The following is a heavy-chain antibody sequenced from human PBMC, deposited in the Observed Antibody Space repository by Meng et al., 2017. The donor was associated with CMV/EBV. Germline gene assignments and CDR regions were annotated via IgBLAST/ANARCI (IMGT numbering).Heavy chain of an antibody. J-gene: IGHJ2*01. Sequence: SVKVSCKASGGTFSSYTISWVRQAPGQGLEWMGRIIPILGIANYAQKFQGRVTITADKSTGTAYMELSSLRSEDTAVYYCARFARSTSHYWYFDLWGRGTLVTVSS. D-gene: IGHD2-2*01. V-gene: IGHV1-69*02. CDR3: ARFARSTSHYWYFDL. CDR2: IIPILGIA. CDR1: GGTFSSYT.